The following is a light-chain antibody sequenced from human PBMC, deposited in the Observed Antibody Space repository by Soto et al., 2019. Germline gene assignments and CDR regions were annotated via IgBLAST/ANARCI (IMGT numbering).Light chain of an antibody. CDR1: QSLLYSDGNNY. CDR3: LQSLQTPYT. Sequence: DIVMTQSPLSLPVTPGEPASISCRSSQSLLYSDGNNYLDWFLQKPGQSPQLLIYLGSNRASGVPDRFSGSGSGTDFTLKINRVEAEDVGVYYCLQSLQTPYTFGQGTKLEIK. J-gene: IGKJ2*01. V-gene: IGKV2-28*01. CDR2: LGS.